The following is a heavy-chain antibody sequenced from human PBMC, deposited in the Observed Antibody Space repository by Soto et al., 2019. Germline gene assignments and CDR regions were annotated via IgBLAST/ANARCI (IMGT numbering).Heavy chain of an antibody. CDR1: GFTFDNAW. V-gene: IGHV3-15*01. CDR2: IKSKTHGGTT. CDR3: AKDIVVVPAALDY. J-gene: IGHJ4*02. D-gene: IGHD2-2*01. Sequence: GGSLRLSCAAYGFTFDNAWMSWFRQAPGKGLEWVGCIKSKTHGGTTEYAAAVKGRFTISRDDSKNTLYLQMNSLKTEDTAVYYCAKDIVVVPAALDYWGQGTLVTVSS.